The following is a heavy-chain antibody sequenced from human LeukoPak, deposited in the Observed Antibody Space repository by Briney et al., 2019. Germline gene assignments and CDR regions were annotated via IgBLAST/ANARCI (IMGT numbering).Heavy chain of an antibody. CDR2: ISSSDGNT. D-gene: IGHD3-16*02. CDR3: AKGTYLGELSAADY. Sequence: GGSLRLSCAASGFTFSDYYMSWIRQAPGKGLEWVSTISSSDGNTYYADSVKGRFTISRDNSKTSLFLQMNSLRAEDTAVYYCAKGTYLGELSAADYWGQGTLVTVSS. V-gene: IGHV3-23*01. CDR1: GFTFSDYY. J-gene: IGHJ4*02.